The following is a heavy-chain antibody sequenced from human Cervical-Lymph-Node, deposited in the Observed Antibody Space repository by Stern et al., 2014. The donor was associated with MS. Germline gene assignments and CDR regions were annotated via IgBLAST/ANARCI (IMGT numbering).Heavy chain of an antibody. CDR1: GFTFDDYA. D-gene: IGHD1-26*01. CDR2: ISWNSGSL. V-gene: IGHV3-9*01. Sequence: VQLVESGGGLVQPGRSLRLSCAASGFTFDDYAMHWVRQAPGKGLEWVSGISWNSGSLGYADSVKGRFTISRDNAKNSLYLQMNSLRPEDTALYYCAKDGGSTYYAPYFDYWGQGTLVTVSS. CDR3: AKDGGSTYYAPYFDY. J-gene: IGHJ4*02.